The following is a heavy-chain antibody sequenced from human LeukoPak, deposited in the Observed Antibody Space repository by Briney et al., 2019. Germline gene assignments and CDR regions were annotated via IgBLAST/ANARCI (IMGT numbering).Heavy chain of an antibody. CDR1: GYTLTELS. V-gene: IGHV1-24*01. J-gene: IGHJ3*02. Sequence: GASVKVSCKVSGYTLTELSMHWVRQAPGKGLEWMGGFDPEDGETIYAQKFQGRVTMTEDTSTDIAYMELSSLRSEDTAVYYCATASGYYDSSGSRAFDIWGQGTMVTVSS. D-gene: IGHD3-22*01. CDR3: ATASGYYDSSGSRAFDI. CDR2: FDPEDGET.